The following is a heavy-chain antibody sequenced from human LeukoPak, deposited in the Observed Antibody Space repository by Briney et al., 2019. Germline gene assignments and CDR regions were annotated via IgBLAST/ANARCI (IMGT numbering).Heavy chain of an antibody. D-gene: IGHD3-3*01. CDR1: GFTFSSYW. CDR3: ARDKGFWSGHDAFDI. CDR2: IKQDGSVK. V-gene: IGHV3-7*01. J-gene: IGHJ3*02. Sequence: PGGSLRLSCGASGFTFSSYWMSWVRQAPGKGLEWVANIKQDGSVKYYVDSVKGRFTISRDNAKNSLHLQMNSLRAEDTAVYYCARDKGFWSGHDAFDIWGQGTMVTVSS.